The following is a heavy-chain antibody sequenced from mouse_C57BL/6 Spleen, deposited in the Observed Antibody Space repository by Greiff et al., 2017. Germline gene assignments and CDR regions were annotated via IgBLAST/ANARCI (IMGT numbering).Heavy chain of an antibody. Sequence: EVKLMESGGGLVKPGGSLKLSCAASGFTFSSYAMSWVRQTPEKRLEWVATISDGGSYTYYPDNLKGRFTISRDNAKNNLYLQMSHLKSEDTAMYYCARDPQAYAMDYWGQGTSVTVSS. V-gene: IGHV5-4*01. J-gene: IGHJ4*01. CDR2: ISDGGSYT. CDR3: ARDPQAYAMDY. D-gene: IGHD3-2*02. CDR1: GFTFSSYA.